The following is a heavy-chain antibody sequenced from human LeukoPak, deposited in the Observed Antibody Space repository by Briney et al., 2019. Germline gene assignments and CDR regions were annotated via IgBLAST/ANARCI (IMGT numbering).Heavy chain of an antibody. CDR3: AKVHSGWPDY. J-gene: IGHJ4*02. CDR2: ISGDGGST. D-gene: IGHD6-19*01. CDR1: GFTFDDYA. Sequence: GGSLRLSCAASGFTFDDYAMHWGRQAPGKGMEWVSLISGDGGSTYYADSVKGRFTISRDNSKNSLYLQMNSLRTEDTALYYCAKVHSGWPDYWGQGTLVTVSS. V-gene: IGHV3-43*02.